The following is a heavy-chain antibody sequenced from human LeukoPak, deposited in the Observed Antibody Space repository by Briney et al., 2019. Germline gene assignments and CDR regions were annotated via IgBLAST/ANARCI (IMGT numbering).Heavy chain of an antibody. CDR3: ARKGYSYGHFDY. CDR1: GFTFSSYE. Sequence: GGSLRLSCAASGFTFSSYEMNWVRQAPGKGLEWVANIKQDGSENYYVGSVKGRFTISRDNAKNSLFLQMNSLRAEDTAIYYCARKGYSYGHFDYWGQGTLVTVSS. V-gene: IGHV3-7*01. J-gene: IGHJ4*02. CDR2: IKQDGSEN. D-gene: IGHD5-18*01.